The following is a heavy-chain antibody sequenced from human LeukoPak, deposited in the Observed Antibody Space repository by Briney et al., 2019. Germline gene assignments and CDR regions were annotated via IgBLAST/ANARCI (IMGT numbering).Heavy chain of an antibody. V-gene: IGHV1-8*01. CDR2: MNPNSGNT. D-gene: IGHD2-2*01. J-gene: IGHJ4*02. Sequence: GASXKVSCKASGYTFTSYDINWVRQATGQGVEWMGWMNPNSGNTGYAQKFQGRVTMTRNTSISKAYMEMSRLRYEDTAVYYCARGRGTYADYWGQGTLVTVSS. CDR1: GYTFTSYD. CDR3: ARGRGTYADY.